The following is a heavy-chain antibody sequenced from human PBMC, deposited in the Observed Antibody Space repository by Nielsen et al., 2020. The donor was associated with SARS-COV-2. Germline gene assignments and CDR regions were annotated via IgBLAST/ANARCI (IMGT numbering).Heavy chain of an antibody. CDR2: VSGNGIRT. D-gene: IGHD4-17*01. J-gene: IGHJ4*02. Sequence: GSLRLSCSASGFTFSGYAMHWVRQAPGKGLDFVAAVSGNGIRTFYAGSVKGRFTISRDNSNTTVYLQMSSLGREDTAKYFCVKEGHGDYDFWGQGTQVTVSS. V-gene: IGHV3-64D*06. CDR3: VKEGHGDYDF. CDR1: GFTFSGYA.